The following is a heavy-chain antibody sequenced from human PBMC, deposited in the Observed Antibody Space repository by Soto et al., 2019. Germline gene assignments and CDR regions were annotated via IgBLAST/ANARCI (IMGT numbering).Heavy chain of an antibody. CDR2: ISYDGRKK. Sequence: GGSLRLSCRVSGFTFSDDGMHWVRQAPGKGLEWVAVISYDGRKKNYGASVKGRFTISRDNSKDTLYLQLNSLRGVDTAVYHCAKDAIDCRDDNCLGSGVGSFGMDVWGQGTTVTVSS. J-gene: IGHJ6*02. V-gene: IGHV3-30*18. D-gene: IGHD1-20*01. CDR3: AKDAIDCRDDNCLGSGVGSFGMDV. CDR1: GFTFSDDG.